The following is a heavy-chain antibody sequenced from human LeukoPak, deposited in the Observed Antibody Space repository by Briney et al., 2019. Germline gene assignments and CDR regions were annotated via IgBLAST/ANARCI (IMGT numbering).Heavy chain of an antibody. CDR3: ASAQRPVDGYNDARGSPFDY. J-gene: IGHJ4*02. CDR2: IHHSGRT. V-gene: IGHV4-34*01. CDR1: GGSFSGYY. Sequence: SETLSLTCAVYGGSFSGYYWSWVRQPPGKGVEWSGEIHHSGRTKYNPSLTSRGTISVDTSKNQLSLKRRCVTAADPAVYYCASAQRPVDGYNDARGSPFDYWGQGTLVTVSS. D-gene: IGHD5-24*01.